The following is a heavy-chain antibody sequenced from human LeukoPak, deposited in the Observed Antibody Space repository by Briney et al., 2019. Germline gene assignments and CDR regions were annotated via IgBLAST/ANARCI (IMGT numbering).Heavy chain of an antibody. J-gene: IGHJ4*02. CDR3: ARSRVTTIPNFDY. D-gene: IGHD2-21*02. Sequence: ASVKVSCKASGYTFIGYYIHWVRQAPGQGLEWMGWINPNSGATDYAQKFQGRDTMTRDTSISTTYMELSKLNSDDTAVYYCARSRVTTIPNFDYWGQGTLVTASS. V-gene: IGHV1-2*02. CDR1: GYTFIGYY. CDR2: INPNSGAT.